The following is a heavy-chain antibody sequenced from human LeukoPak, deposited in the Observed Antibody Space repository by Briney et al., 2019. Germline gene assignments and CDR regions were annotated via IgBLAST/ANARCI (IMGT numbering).Heavy chain of an antibody. Sequence: ASVKVSCKASGYTFTSYYMHWVRQAPGQGLEWMGIINPSGGSTSYAQKFQGRVTMTRDTSTSTVYMELSSLRSEDTAVYYCARDVTSDGSGINGMDVWGQGTTVTVS. V-gene: IGHV1-46*01. D-gene: IGHD3-10*01. J-gene: IGHJ6*02. CDR1: GYTFTSYY. CDR3: ARDVTSDGSGINGMDV. CDR2: INPSGGST.